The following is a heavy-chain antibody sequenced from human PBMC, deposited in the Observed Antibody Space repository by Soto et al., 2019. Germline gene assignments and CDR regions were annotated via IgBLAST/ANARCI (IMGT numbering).Heavy chain of an antibody. J-gene: IGHJ6*02. D-gene: IGHD3-10*01. CDR1: GFTFGDYA. CDR2: IRSKAYGGTT. V-gene: IGHV3-49*01. CDR3: TRVGWFGGTPYCYYGMDV. Sequence: PGGSLRLSCTASGFTFGDYAMSWFRQAPGEGLEWVGFIRSKAYGGTTEYTASVKTRFNISRDDSKKIAYLQKNSLKTEDTAVYYCTRVGWFGGTPYCYYGMDVWGQGTTVTVSS.